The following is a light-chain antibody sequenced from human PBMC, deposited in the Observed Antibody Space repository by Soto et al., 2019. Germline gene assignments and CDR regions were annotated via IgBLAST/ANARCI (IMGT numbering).Light chain of an antibody. Sequence: QSVLTQPPSASGTPGQRVTISCYGSSSNIGSNTVNWYQQLPGTVPKLLIYNNNQRPSGVPDRFSGSKSGTSASLAISGLQSEDEADYYCAAWDDSLNGYVFGTGTKVTVL. CDR3: AAWDDSLNGYV. CDR2: NNN. J-gene: IGLJ1*01. V-gene: IGLV1-44*01. CDR1: SSNIGSNT.